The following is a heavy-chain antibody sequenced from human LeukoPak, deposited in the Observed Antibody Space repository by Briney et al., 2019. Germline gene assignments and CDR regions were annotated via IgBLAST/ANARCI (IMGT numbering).Heavy chain of an antibody. CDR2: ISGSGGST. D-gene: IGHD3-10*01. J-gene: IGHJ4*02. CDR3: AKGSGNGYGSGPFDY. Sequence: HPGGSLRLSCAASGFTFSTYGMNWVRQAPGKGLEWVSTISGSGGSTNYADSVKGRFTISRDNSKNTLYLQMNSLRAEDTAIYFCAKGSGNGYGSGPFDYWGQGTLVTVSS. V-gene: IGHV3-23*01. CDR1: GFTFSTYG.